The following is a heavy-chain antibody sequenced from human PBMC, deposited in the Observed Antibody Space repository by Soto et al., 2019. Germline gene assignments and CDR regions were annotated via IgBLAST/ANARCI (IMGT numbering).Heavy chain of an antibody. CDR1: GGSLSGYY. V-gene: IGHV4-34*01. D-gene: IGHD5-12*01. J-gene: IGHJ4*02. CDR3: ARGYSGYDTKKTFDY. Sequence: SETLSLTCAVYGGSLSGYYWSWIRQSPGKGLEWIGQINHSGSANYHPSLKSRVTIFLHTSGNEFSLELTSVTAADTAVYYCARGYSGYDTKKTFDYWGQGTLVT. CDR2: INHSGSA.